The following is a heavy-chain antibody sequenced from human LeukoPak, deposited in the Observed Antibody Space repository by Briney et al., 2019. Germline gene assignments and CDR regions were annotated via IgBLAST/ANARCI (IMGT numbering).Heavy chain of an antibody. Sequence: GGSLRLSCAASGFTFSSYSMNWFRQAPRKGLEWVSSISTSSSYIYYADCVKGRFTISRDNAKNSLYLQMNSLRAEDTAVYYCARGAPYTYDSSGYYETDYWGQGTLVTVSS. CDR3: ARGAPYTYDSSGYYETDY. CDR2: ISTSSSYI. CDR1: GFTFSSYS. J-gene: IGHJ4*02. D-gene: IGHD3-22*01. V-gene: IGHV3-21*01.